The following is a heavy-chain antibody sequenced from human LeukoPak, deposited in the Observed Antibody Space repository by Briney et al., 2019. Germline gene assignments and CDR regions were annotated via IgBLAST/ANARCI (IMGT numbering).Heavy chain of an antibody. D-gene: IGHD1-26*01. V-gene: IGHV4-4*02. Sequence: SGTLSLTCTVSGGSHNTNTWWSWVRPPPGKGLEWTGEVFHSGSTNYNPSLESRLSISMDKSNNRFSLKLSSVTAADTAVYYCAREVLGARAFEYWGQGILVTVSS. CDR2: VFHSGST. CDR3: AREVLGARAFEY. CDR1: GGSHNTNTW. J-gene: IGHJ4*02.